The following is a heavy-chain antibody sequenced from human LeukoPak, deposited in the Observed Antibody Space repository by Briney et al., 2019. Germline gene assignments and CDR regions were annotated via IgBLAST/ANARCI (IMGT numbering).Heavy chain of an antibody. CDR2: IIPIFGTA. D-gene: IGHD4-23*01. CDR1: GYTFTSYA. CDR3: AREADYGGNSYWFDP. Sequence: GASVKVSCKASGYTFTSYAISWVRQAPGQGLEWMGRIIPIFGTANYAQKFQGRVTITTDESTSTAYMELSSLRSEDTAVYYCAREADYGGNSYWFDPWGQGTLVTVSS. V-gene: IGHV1-69*05. J-gene: IGHJ5*02.